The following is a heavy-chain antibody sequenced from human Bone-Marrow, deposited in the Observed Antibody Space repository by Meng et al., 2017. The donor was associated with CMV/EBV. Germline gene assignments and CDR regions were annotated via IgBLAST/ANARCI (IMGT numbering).Heavy chain of an antibody. Sequence: WAASGFTVSSYWMTWVRQAPGKGLEWVANIKQDGSERYYVDSVKDRFAISRDNAKNSLYLQMNSLRAEDTAVYYCARDVRGYNYDRDYWGQGTLVTVSS. CDR3: ARDVRGYNYDRDY. J-gene: IGHJ4*02. D-gene: IGHD5-18*01. V-gene: IGHV3-7*03. CDR1: GFTVSSYW. CDR2: IKQDGSER.